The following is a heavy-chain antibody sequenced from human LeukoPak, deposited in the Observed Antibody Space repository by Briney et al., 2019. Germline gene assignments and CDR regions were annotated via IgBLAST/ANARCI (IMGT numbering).Heavy chain of an antibody. CDR1: GFTFSSYG. V-gene: IGHV3-30*02. J-gene: IGHJ4*02. Sequence: PGGSLRLSCAASGFTFSSYGMHWVRQAPGKGLEWVAFIRYDGSNKYYADSVKGRFTISRDNSKNTLYLQMNSLRAEDTAVYYCAHLGYCSSTSCYEADYWGQGTLVTVSS. CDR2: IRYDGSNK. CDR3: AHLGYCSSTSCYEADY. D-gene: IGHD2-2*01.